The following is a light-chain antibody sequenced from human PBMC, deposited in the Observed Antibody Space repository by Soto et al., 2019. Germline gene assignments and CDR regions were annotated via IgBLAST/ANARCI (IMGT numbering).Light chain of an antibody. CDR3: SSYAGSNNLYV. V-gene: IGLV2-8*01. Sequence: QSALTQPPSASGSPGQSVTISCTGTSSDVGGYNYVSWYQQHPGKAPKLMIYEVSKRPSGVPDRFSGSKSGNTASLTVSGLQAEDEADYYXSSYAGSNNLYVFGTGTKVPVL. J-gene: IGLJ1*01. CDR2: EVS. CDR1: SSDVGGYNY.